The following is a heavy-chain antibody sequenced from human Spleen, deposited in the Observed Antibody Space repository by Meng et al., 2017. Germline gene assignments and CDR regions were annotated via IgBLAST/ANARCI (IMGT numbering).Heavy chain of an antibody. CDR1: GYTFTDYW. J-gene: IGHJ4*02. D-gene: IGHD6-13*01. CDR3: ARDEDISAAGKLFGDY. Sequence: ASVKVSCKASGYTFTDYWLHWVRRAPGQGVEWMGRINPKSGDTHCAQRFQGRVTMTGDTSISTAYMELSGLRSDDTAMYYCARDEDISAAGKLFGDYWGQGTLVTVSS. CDR2: INPKSGDT. V-gene: IGHV1-2*06.